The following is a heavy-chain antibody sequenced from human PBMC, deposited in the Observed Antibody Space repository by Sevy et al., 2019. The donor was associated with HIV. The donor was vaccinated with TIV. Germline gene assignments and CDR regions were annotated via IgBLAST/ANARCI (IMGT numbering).Heavy chain of an antibody. CDR3: VRDGGRVTTPVYFDY. CDR1: GGSISSGAYS. CDR2: IFDTGST. Sequence: SETLSLTCTVSGGSISSGAYSWNWIRQPPGKGREWIGYIFDTGSTYYNPSLKSRLTVSVDRSKNQFSLKMPSVTAAATAVYYCVRDGGRVTTPVYFDYWGQGTLVTVSS. D-gene: IGHD4-17*01. V-gene: IGHV4-30-2*01. J-gene: IGHJ4*02.